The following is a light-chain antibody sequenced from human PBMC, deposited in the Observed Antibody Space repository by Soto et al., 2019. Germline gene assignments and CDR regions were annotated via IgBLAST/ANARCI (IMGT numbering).Light chain of an antibody. CDR2: DAS. Sequence: EIVLTQSPATLSLSPGERATLSCRASQSVSSYLAWYQQKPGQAPRLLIYDASNRATGVPARFSGSGSGTDFTLTISSLEPEDFVVYYCQQRSNWPPITFGQGTRLDIK. CDR1: QSVSSY. V-gene: IGKV3-11*01. CDR3: QQRSNWPPIT. J-gene: IGKJ5*01.